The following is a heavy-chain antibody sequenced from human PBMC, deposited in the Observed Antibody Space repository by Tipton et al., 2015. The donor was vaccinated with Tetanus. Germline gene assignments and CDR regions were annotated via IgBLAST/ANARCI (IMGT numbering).Heavy chain of an antibody. CDR3: AKIVAPGPLIATAIPREYYFDL. CDR2: IHDSGTT. CDR1: GASISPYY. J-gene: IGHJ4*02. D-gene: IGHD2-21*02. Sequence: TLSLTCAVSGASISPYYWSWIRQPPGKGLEWIGSIHDSGTTNYNPSLKSRLTMSVDTSNNLFSLKLTSVTAADTAIYYCAKIVAPGPLIATAIPREYYFDLWGQGTRVTASS. V-gene: IGHV4-59*01.